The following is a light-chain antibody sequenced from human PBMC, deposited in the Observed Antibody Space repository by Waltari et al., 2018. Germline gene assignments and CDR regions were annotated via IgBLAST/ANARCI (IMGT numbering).Light chain of an antibody. CDR2: DAS. CDR3: QQYTNYSRT. Sequence: DIQMTQSPSTLSASVGDTVTITCRASQDLLLWLALYQQKPGNAPKLLIYDASNLEDGVPSRFSGTESGTEFTLTITNLQPDDSGTYYCQQYTNYSRTFGQGSKVEIK. V-gene: IGKV1-5*01. J-gene: IGKJ1*01. CDR1: QDLLLW.